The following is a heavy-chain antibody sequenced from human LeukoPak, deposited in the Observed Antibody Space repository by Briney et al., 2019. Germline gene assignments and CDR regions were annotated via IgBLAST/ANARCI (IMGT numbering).Heavy chain of an antibody. CDR1: GYTFSSYY. CDR2: INPSGGST. Sequence: ASVKVSCKASGYTFSSYYMHWVRQAPGQGLEWMGIINPSGGSTSYAQKFQGRVTMTRDMSTSTVYMELSNLRSEDTAVYYCARDQIVGASIYWFDPWGQGTLVTVSS. J-gene: IGHJ5*02. CDR3: ARDQIVGASIYWFDP. D-gene: IGHD1-26*01. V-gene: IGHV1-46*01.